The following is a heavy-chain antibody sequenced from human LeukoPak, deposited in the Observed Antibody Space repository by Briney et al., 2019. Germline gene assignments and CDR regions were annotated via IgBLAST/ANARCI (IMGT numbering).Heavy chain of an antibody. Sequence: ASVKVSFKASGYTFTIYGISWVRQAPGQGLECMGWISAYNGNTNYAQKLQGRVTMTTDTSTSTAYMELRSLRSDDTAVYYCAREVTIFGVVIPLGFDYWGQGTLVTVSS. V-gene: IGHV1-18*01. J-gene: IGHJ4*02. CDR1: GYTFTIYG. CDR2: ISAYNGNT. D-gene: IGHD3-3*01. CDR3: AREVTIFGVVIPLGFDY.